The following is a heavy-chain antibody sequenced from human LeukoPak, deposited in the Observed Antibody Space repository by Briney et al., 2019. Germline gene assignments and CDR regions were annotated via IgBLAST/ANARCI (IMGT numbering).Heavy chain of an antibody. CDR1: GGSISSGGYY. D-gene: IGHD4-11*01. CDR3: ARCSNYGHWFDP. V-gene: IGHV4-31*03. CDR2: IYYSGST. Sequence: PSQTLSLTCTVSGGSISSGGYYWSWIRQHPGKGLEWIGYIYYSGSTYYNPSLKSRVTISVDTSKNQFSLKLSSVTAADTAVYYCARCSNYGHWFDPWGQGTLVTVSS. J-gene: IGHJ5*02.